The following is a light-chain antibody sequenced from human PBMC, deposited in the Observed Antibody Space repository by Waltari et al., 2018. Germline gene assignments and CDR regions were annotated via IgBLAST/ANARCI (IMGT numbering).Light chain of an antibody. V-gene: IGKV1-5*03. CDR1: ESVSDW. J-gene: IGKJ2*01. Sequence: DIKMTQSPSTLSASVGDRVTITCRASESVSDWLAWYQQKPGKAPKILIYKASALESGVPSRFSGSGSGTEFTLTISSLQPVDFATYYCRQYKNLYTFGQGTKLEIK. CDR3: RQYKNLYT. CDR2: KAS.